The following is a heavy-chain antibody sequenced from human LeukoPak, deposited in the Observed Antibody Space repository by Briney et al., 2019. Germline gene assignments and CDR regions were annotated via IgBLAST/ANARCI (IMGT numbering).Heavy chain of an antibody. J-gene: IGHJ4*02. CDR1: GYTFTRYG. V-gene: IGHV1-18*01. CDR2: ISASNGNT. CDR3: ARDHSNWNYAPDF. D-gene: IGHD1-7*01. Sequence: ATVKVSCKASGYTFTRYGISWVRQAPGQGLQWLGWISASNGNTNYAQKFRDRVTMSTDTSTGTAYLDVRSLTSDDTAVYYCARDHSNWNYAPDFWGQGTLVIVSS.